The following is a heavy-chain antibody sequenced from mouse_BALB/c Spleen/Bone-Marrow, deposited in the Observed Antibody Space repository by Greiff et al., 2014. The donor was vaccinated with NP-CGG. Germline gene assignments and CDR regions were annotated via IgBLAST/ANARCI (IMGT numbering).Heavy chain of an antibody. J-gene: IGHJ4*01. CDR1: GFNIKDTY. CDR2: IDPANGNA. V-gene: IGHV14-3*02. Sequence: EVQLQQSGAELVKPGASVNLSCTASGFNIKDTYMHWVKQRPEQGLEWIGWIDPANGNAKYDPNFQDKATITADTSSNTSYLHXXXXXSEDTAVYYCTSGDPLYARDYWGQGTSVTVSS. CDR3: TSGDPLYARDY.